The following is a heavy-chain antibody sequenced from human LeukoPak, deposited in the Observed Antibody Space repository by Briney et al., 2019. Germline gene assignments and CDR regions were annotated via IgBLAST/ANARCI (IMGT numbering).Heavy chain of an antibody. CDR3: TTDRGYFDWLFEFDP. J-gene: IGHJ5*02. CDR2: IKSKTDGGTT. CDR1: GFTFSNAW. D-gene: IGHD3-9*01. V-gene: IGHV3-15*01. Sequence: GGSLRLSYAASGFTFSNAWMSWVRQAPGKGLEWVGRIKSKTDGGTTDYAAPVKGRFTISRDDSKNTLYLQMNSLKTEDTAVYYCTTDRGYFDWLFEFDPWGQGTLVTVSS.